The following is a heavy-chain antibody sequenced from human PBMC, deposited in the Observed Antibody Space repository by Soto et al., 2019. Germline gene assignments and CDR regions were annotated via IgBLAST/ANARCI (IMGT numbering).Heavy chain of an antibody. CDR2: INSDGSGT. Sequence: GGSLRLSCAASGFTFSSYWMHWVRQAPGKGLVWVSRINSDGSGTSYADSVKGRFTISRDNAKNTLYLQMNSLRAEDTAVYYRARVPYYYDRNGEIYYFDHWGQGSLVTVSS. CDR1: GFTFSSYW. CDR3: ARVPYYYDRNGEIYYFDH. V-gene: IGHV3-74*01. J-gene: IGHJ4*02. D-gene: IGHD3-22*01.